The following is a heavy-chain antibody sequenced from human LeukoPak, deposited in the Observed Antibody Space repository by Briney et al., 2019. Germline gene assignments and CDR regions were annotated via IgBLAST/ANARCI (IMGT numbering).Heavy chain of an antibody. Sequence: ASVKVSCKASGYTFTGYYMHWVRQAPGQGLEWMGWINPNSGGTNYAQKFQGRVTMTRDTSISTAYMELSRLRSDDTAVYYCARDGRVRGVILSRFHWFDPWGQGTLVTVSS. CDR1: GYTFTGYY. CDR3: ARDGRVRGVILSRFHWFDP. J-gene: IGHJ5*02. V-gene: IGHV1-2*02. D-gene: IGHD3-10*01. CDR2: INPNSGGT.